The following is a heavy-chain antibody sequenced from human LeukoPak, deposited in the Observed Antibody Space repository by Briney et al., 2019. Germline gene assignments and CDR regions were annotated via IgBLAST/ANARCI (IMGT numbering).Heavy chain of an antibody. CDR3: AAVSPTKPYSFNWFHFDH. CDR2: IVVDSGKT. Sequence: SVKVSCKTSGFTFTTFAMQWVRQARGQGLEWIGWIVVDSGKTDFAQKSQDRVTITTDISTKTAYMELSSLRSEDTAVYYCAAVSPTKPYSFNWFHFDHWGLGTLVTVSS. D-gene: IGHD6-13*01. J-gene: IGHJ4*02. CDR1: GFTFTTFA. V-gene: IGHV1-58*02.